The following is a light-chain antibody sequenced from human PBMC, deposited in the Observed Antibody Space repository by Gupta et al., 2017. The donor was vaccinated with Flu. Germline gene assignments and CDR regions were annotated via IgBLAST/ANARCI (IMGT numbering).Light chain of an antibody. CDR1: QSIDAY. Sequence: SSLSASVGDRVTITCRASQSIDAYVNWYQQKPGKAPNLLVHNASSLQTGVPSRFSGSGSGTDFTLSISSRQPDDFATYYCQQTYNIPPWTFGQGTKVEFK. J-gene: IGKJ1*01. V-gene: IGKV1-39*01. CDR2: NAS. CDR3: QQTYNIPPWT.